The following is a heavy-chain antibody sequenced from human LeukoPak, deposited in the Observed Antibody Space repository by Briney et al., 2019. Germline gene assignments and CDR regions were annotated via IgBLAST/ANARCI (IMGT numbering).Heavy chain of an antibody. D-gene: IGHD2-15*01. Sequence: PSETLSLTCTVSGYSISSGYYWGWIRQPPGKGLEWIGSIYHSGSTYYNPSLKSRVTISVDTSKNQFSLKLSSVTAADTAVYYCASILGYCSGGSCEGGAFDIWGQGTMVTVSS. CDR2: IYHSGST. V-gene: IGHV4-38-2*02. J-gene: IGHJ3*02. CDR1: GYSISSGYY. CDR3: ASILGYCSGGSCEGGAFDI.